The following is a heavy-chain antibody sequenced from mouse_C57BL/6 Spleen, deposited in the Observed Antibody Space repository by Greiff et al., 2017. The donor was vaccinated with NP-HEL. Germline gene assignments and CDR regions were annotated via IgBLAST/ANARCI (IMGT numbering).Heavy chain of an antibody. Sequence: QVQLQQSGAELAKPGASVTLSCTASGYTFTRYWLHWVKQSPGPGLDWIGYINPSSGYTKYNQKFKDKATLTADKSSSTAYMQLSSLTYEDSAVYYCARQGEDAMDYWGQGTSVTVSS. CDR3: ARQGEDAMDY. CDR2: INPSSGYT. V-gene: IGHV1-7*01. CDR1: GYTFTRYW. J-gene: IGHJ4*01.